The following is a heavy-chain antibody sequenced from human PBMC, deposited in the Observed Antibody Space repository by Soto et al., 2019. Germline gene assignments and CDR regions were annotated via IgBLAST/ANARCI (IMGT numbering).Heavy chain of an antibody. V-gene: IGHV4-59*01. J-gene: IGHJ3*02. D-gene: IGHD3-16*01. CDR3: ARDVSIYDYVWGSYRRSDAFDI. CDR2: IYYSGST. CDR1: GGSISSYY. Sequence: SETLSLTCTVSGGSISSYYWSWIRQPPGKGLEWIGYIYYSGSTNYNPSLKSRVTISVDTSKNQFSLKLSSVTAADTAVYYCARDVSIYDYVWGSYRRSDAFDIWGQGTMVTVSS.